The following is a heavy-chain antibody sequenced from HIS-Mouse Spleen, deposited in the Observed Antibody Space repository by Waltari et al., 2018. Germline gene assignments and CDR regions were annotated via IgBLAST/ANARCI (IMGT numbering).Heavy chain of an antibody. D-gene: IGHD7-27*01. J-gene: IGHJ2*01. CDR3: ARVRTGDPSYWYFDL. CDR1: GGSFSGYY. CDR2: INQRGRT. V-gene: IGHV4-34*01. Sequence: QVQLQQWGAGLLKPSETLSLTCAVYGGSFSGYYWSWIRQPPGKGLEWMGEINQRGRTNYHPSLKSRVTISVDTSKNQFSLKLSSVTAADTAVYYCARVRTGDPSYWYFDLWGRGTLVTVSS.